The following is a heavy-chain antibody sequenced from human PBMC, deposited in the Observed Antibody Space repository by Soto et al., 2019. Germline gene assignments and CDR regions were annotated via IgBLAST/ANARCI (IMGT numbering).Heavy chain of an antibody. V-gene: IGHV4-34*01. Sequence: SETLSLTCAVYGGSFSGHSWTWIRQSPGKGLEWIGDINHSGRVNYSPSLKSRVTISLDTSKSQFSLTLSAVTAADTAMYYCSTRAYDTNGYYRFDPWGQGTLVTVSS. D-gene: IGHD3-22*01. J-gene: IGHJ5*01. CDR2: INHSGRV. CDR3: STRAYDTNGYYRFDP. CDR1: GGSFSGHS.